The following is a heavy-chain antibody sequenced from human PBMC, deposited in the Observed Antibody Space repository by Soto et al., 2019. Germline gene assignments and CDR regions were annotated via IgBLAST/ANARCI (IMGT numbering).Heavy chain of an antibody. CDR2: INPQTAST. CDR3: ARASKMVTNPSYYAMDV. CDR1: GYTFNRYY. Sequence: XSVKGSCDASGYTFNRYYLRWVRQAPGPGLQWLGWINPQTASTRYAQKFQCRVTLTRDTSVNTAYMELSSLRSDDAAVYYCARASKMVTNPSYYAMDVWGQGTAVTVSS. J-gene: IGHJ6*02. V-gene: IGHV1-2*02. D-gene: IGHD5-18*01.